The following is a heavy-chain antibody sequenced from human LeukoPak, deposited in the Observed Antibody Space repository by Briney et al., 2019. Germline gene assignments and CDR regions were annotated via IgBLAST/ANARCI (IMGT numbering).Heavy chain of an antibody. V-gene: IGHV3-23*01. CDR2: VSGSGGST. CDR1: GFTFSSYA. D-gene: IGHD1-26*01. Sequence: GGSLRLSCAASGFTFSSYAMSWVRQAPGKGLEWVSAVSGSGGSTYYADSVKGRFTISRDNSKNTLYLQMNSLRAEDTAVYYCARDSYSGTYDYWGQGTLVTVSS. J-gene: IGHJ4*02. CDR3: ARDSYSGTYDY.